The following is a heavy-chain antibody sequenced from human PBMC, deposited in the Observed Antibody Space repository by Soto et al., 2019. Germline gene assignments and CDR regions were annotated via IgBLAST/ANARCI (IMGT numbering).Heavy chain of an antibody. CDR3: ARAPLGIIVAPDF. V-gene: IGHV1-2*02. CDR2: INPKTGGT. J-gene: IGHJ4*02. D-gene: IGHD3-22*01. Sequence: ASVKVSCKASGYTFTDYYMHWVRQAPGQGLEWMGWINPKTGGTNYAQKFQGRVTMTRDTSITTAYMELSRLRSDDTAVYYCARAPLGIIVAPDFWGQGTLVTVSS. CDR1: GYTFTDYY.